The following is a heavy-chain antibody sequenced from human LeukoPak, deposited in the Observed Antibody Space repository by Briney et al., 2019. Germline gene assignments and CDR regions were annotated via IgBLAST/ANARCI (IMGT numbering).Heavy chain of an antibody. CDR2: ISSSSSYI. D-gene: IGHD3-22*01. CDR1: GFTFSSYS. Sequence: VGSLRLSCAASGFTFSSYSMNWVRQAPGKGLEWVSSISSSSSYIYYADSVKGRFTISRDNAKNSLYLQMNSLRAEDTAVYYCARDVSSGYYSRRKYFDYWGQGTLVTVSS. V-gene: IGHV3-21*01. J-gene: IGHJ4*02. CDR3: ARDVSSGYYSRRKYFDY.